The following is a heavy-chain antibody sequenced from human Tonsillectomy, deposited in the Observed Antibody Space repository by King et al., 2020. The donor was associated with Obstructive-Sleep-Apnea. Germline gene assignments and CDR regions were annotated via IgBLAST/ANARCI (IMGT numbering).Heavy chain of an antibody. CDR2: ITSDSSTR. Sequence: VQLVESGGGLVQPGGSLRLSCVASGFTLSTYSMNWVRQVPGKGLEWVAHITSDSSTRFYAASLKGRFTISRDNATNSLYLQMGSLRDEDAAVYYCARLVDDYGDYVNWFFDLWGRGTLVTVSS. V-gene: IGHV3-48*02. CDR1: GFTLSTYS. D-gene: IGHD4-17*01. CDR3: ARLVDDYGDYVNWFFDL. J-gene: IGHJ2*01.